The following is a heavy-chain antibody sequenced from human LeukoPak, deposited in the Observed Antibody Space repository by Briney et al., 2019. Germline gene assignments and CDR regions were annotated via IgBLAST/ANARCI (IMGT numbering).Heavy chain of an antibody. Sequence: GGSLRLSCAASGFTFDDYAMHWVRQAPGKGLVWVSRINSDGSSTSYADSVKGRFTISRDNAKNTLYLQMNSLRAEDTAVYYCAREERVVAATRDYYYYYMDVWGKGTTVTVSS. D-gene: IGHD2-15*01. CDR3: AREERVVAATRDYYYYYMDV. CDR1: GFTFDDYA. V-gene: IGHV3-74*01. J-gene: IGHJ6*03. CDR2: INSDGSST.